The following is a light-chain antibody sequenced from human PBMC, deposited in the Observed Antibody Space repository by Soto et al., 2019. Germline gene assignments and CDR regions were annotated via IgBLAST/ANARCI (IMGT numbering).Light chain of an antibody. CDR3: NSYSNTNSLYV. CDR2: DVS. Sequence: QSVLTQPASVSGSPGQSIAISCTGTRSDGGGYNYVSWYQHHPGKAPKLMIYDVSNRPSGVSNRFSGSKSGNTASLTISGLQAEDDADYYCNSYSNTNSLYVFGTGTKVTVL. CDR1: RSDGGGYNY. J-gene: IGLJ1*01. V-gene: IGLV2-14*03.